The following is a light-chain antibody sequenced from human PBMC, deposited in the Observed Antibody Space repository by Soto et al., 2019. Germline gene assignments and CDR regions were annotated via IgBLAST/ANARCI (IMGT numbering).Light chain of an antibody. Sequence: DIPMTQSPSTLSASVGDRVTITCRASQTVNTYLAWYQQKPGKAPKLLIHKTSNLESGVPSRFSGSGSGTEFTLAISSLQPDDFATYYCQQYFSHPSTFGQGTKLGIK. CDR3: QQYFSHPST. CDR2: KTS. CDR1: QTVNTY. J-gene: IGKJ2*02. V-gene: IGKV1-5*03.